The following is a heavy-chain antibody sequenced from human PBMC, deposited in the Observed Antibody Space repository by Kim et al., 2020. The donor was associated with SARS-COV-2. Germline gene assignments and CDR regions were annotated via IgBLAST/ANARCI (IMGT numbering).Heavy chain of an antibody. J-gene: IGHJ4*02. CDR3: ARGGYSYGYGEDY. V-gene: IGHV1-69*01. D-gene: IGHD5-18*01. Sequence: YAQKFQGRVTITADESTSTAYMELSSLRSEDTAVYYCARGGYSYGYGEDYWGQGTLVTVSS.